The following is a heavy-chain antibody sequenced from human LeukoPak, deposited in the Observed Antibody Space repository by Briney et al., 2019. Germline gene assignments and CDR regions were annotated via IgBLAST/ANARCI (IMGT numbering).Heavy chain of an antibody. J-gene: IGHJ5*02. CDR1: GFTFSSYT. D-gene: IGHD6-19*01. CDR3: AKVGVAGGYYWFDP. CDR2: ITGSGGYT. Sequence: GGSLRLSCAASGFTFSSYTVSWVRQAPGKGLEWVSAITGSGGYTYYADSVKGRFTISRDNSKNALYPQMNSLRAEDTAIYYCAKVGVAGGYYWFDPWGQGTLVTVSS. V-gene: IGHV3-23*01.